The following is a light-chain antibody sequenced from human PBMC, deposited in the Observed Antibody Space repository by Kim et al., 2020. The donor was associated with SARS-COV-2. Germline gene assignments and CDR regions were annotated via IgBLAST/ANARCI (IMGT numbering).Light chain of an antibody. CDR2: DVT. CDR1: SSEVGGYDY. J-gene: IGLJ3*02. Sequence: GQSITISCTGTSSEVGGYDYVSWYQQHPGKAPKLMFYDVTKRPSGISNRFSGSKSGNTASLTLSGLQAEDEAHYFCSSYTSSTTWVFGGGTQLTVL. CDR3: SSYTSSTTWV. V-gene: IGLV2-14*03.